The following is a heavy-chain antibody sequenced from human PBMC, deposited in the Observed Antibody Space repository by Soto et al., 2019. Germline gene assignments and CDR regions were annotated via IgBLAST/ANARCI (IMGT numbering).Heavy chain of an antibody. D-gene: IGHD3-22*01. CDR1: GFAFSSSA. J-gene: IGHJ4*02. V-gene: IGHV3-23*01. Sequence: EVQLLESGGNLVQPGGSLRLSCEASGFAFSSSAMGWVRQAPGKGLEWVSAIGGSGDSTYYAVSVKGRFTISRDNFKNTIYLQTNSLRADDAAVYYCAKRPYDNSCYFYWFHCWGQGTLVTVSS. CDR3: AKRPYDNSCYFYWFHC. CDR2: IGGSGDST.